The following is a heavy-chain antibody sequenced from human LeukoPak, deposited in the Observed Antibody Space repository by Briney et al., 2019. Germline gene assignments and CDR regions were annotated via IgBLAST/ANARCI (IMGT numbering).Heavy chain of an antibody. CDR3: ARESTIPDAFDI. CDR1: GFTFSSYA. D-gene: IGHD3-3*01. Sequence: GRSLRLSCAASGFTFSSYAMHWVRQAPGKGLEWVAVISYDGSNKYCADSVKGRFTISRDNSKNTLYLQMNSLRAEDTAVYYCARESTIPDAFDIWGQGTMVTVSS. V-gene: IGHV3-30-3*01. J-gene: IGHJ3*02. CDR2: ISYDGSNK.